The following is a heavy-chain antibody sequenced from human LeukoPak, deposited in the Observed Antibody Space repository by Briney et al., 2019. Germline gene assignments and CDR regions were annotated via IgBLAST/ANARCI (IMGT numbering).Heavy chain of an antibody. CDR1: GYTFTSYG. Sequence: ASVKVSCKASGYTFTSYGISWVRQAPGQGLEWMGWISAYNGNTNSAQKLQGRVTMTTDTSTSTAYMELRSLRSDDTAVYYCARDRGELRFLEWPAFGYWGQGTLVTVSS. V-gene: IGHV1-18*01. D-gene: IGHD3-3*01. CDR3: ARDRGELRFLEWPAFGY. CDR2: ISAYNGNT. J-gene: IGHJ4*02.